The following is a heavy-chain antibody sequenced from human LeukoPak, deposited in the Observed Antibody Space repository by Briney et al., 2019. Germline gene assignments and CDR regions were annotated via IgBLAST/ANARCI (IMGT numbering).Heavy chain of an antibody. CDR2: ISSSSNSI. D-gene: IGHD6-19*01. V-gene: IGHV3-21*01. J-gene: IGHJ4*02. CDR3: AGSLRGGGWYMY. Sequence: GGSLRRSCAASGFTFSIYSMNWVRQAPGKGLEWVSSISSSSNSIYYSDAVKGRFTVSRENAKNSLYLQMNSLRDEDTAVYYCAGSLRGGGWYMYWGQGTLVTVSS. CDR1: GFTFSIYS.